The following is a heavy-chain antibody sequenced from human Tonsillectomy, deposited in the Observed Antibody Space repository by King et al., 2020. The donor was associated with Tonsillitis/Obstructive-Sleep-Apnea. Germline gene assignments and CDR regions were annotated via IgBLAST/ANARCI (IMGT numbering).Heavy chain of an antibody. V-gene: IGHV3-23*04. J-gene: IGHJ4*02. D-gene: IGHD3-10*01. Sequence: VQLVESGGLLLKPGGSLRLSCAASGFTFSTYAMIWVRPAPGKVLGWGSSISGRGATTYYADSVKGRFTISRDNSKNTLYLQMNTLRAEDTAIYYCAKISSWEFLRYLDYWGQGTLVTVYS. CDR1: GFTFSTYA. CDR2: ISGRGATT. CDR3: AKISSWEFLRYLDY.